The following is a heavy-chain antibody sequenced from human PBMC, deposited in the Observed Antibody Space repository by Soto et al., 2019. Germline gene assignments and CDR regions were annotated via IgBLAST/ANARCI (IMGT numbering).Heavy chain of an antibody. CDR3: AREGLVVVPAAMGVKTSFEP. D-gene: IGHD2-2*01. J-gene: IGHJ5*02. V-gene: IGHV1-18*04. CDR1: GYTFTYRY. CDR2: ISAYNGNT. Sequence: ASVKVSCKASGYTFTYRYLHWVRQAPGQGLEWMGWISAYNGNTNYAQKLQGRVTMSTDTSTSTAYMELRSLRSDDTAVYYCAREGLVVVPAAMGVKTSFEPWGQGTLITVSS.